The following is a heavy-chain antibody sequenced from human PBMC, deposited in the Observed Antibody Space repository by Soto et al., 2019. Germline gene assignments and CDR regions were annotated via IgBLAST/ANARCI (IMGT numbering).Heavy chain of an antibody. J-gene: IGHJ6*02. D-gene: IGHD5-18*01. V-gene: IGHV1-69*12. CDR1: GGTFSSYA. Sequence: QVQLVQSGAEVKKPGSSVKVSCKASGGTFSSYAISWVRQAPGQGLEWMGGIIPIFGTANYAQKFQGRVTITADESTSTAYMELSSLRSEDTAVYYCAREGVQGEYIYGNYGMDVWGQGTTVTVSS. CDR3: AREGVQGEYIYGNYGMDV. CDR2: IIPIFGTA.